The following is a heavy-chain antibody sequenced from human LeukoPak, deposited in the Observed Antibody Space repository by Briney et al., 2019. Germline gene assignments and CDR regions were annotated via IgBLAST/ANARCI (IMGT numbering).Heavy chain of an antibody. V-gene: IGHV3-53*01. J-gene: IGHJ4*02. Sequence: GGSLRLSCAVSGFTVSSGCMSWVRQAPGKGLEWVSFIYGGDATYYADSVKGRFTISRDNAKNSLYLQMNSLRAEDTAVYYCARSSYTSGSSYFDYWGQGTQVTVSA. CDR3: ARSSYTSGSSYFDY. CDR1: GFTVSSGC. CDR2: IYGGDAT. D-gene: IGHD3-10*01.